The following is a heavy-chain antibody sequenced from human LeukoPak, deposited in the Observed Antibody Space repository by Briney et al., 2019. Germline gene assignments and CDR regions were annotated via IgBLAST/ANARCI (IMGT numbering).Heavy chain of an antibody. V-gene: IGHV4-59*08. CDR3: ARLFPSGYGLFDS. J-gene: IGHJ4*02. CDR2: IHYSGST. Sequence: SETLSLTCTVSGGSISGYYWGWIRQPPGKGLEWLGHIHYSGSTTYNPSLKSRVTMSTDTPMNQFSLILTSVTAADTGVYHCARLFPSGYGLFDSWGQGTLVTVSS. CDR1: GGSISGYY. D-gene: IGHD5-12*01.